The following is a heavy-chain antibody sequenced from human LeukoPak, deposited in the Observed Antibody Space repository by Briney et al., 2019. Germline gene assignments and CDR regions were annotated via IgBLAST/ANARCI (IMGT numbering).Heavy chain of an antibody. D-gene: IGHD2-2*01. Sequence: SETLSLTCTVSGGSISSYYWSWIRQPPAKGLEWIGYIYYSGSTNYNPSLKSRVTISVDTPKNQFSLKLSSVTAADTAVYYCARRGYCSSTSCYATYDWFDPWGQGTLVTVSS. CDR3: ARRGYCSSTSCYATYDWFDP. CDR1: GGSISSYY. J-gene: IGHJ5*02. CDR2: IYYSGST. V-gene: IGHV4-59*08.